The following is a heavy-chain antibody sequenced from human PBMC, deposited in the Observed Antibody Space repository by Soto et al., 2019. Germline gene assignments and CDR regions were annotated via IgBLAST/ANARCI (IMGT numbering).Heavy chain of an antibody. CDR3: ARDRNCGSGSYSYFDY. D-gene: IGHD3-10*01. J-gene: IGHJ4*02. V-gene: IGHV4-4*01. CDR2: IYHSGST. CDR1: SGSISSSNW. Sequence: QVQLQESGPGLVKPSGTLSLTCAVSSGSISSSNWWSWVRQPPGKGLEWIGEIYHSGSTNYNPSLNSRVTISVDKSKSQFSLKLSSVAAADTAVYCCARDRNCGSGSYSYFDYWGQGTLVNVSS.